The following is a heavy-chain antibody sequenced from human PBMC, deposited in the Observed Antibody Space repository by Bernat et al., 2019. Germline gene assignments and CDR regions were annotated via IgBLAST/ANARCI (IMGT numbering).Heavy chain of an antibody. J-gene: IGHJ6*03. CDR2: ISSSGSTI. CDR1: GFTFSSYE. D-gene: IGHD2-15*01. Sequence: EVQLVESGGDLVQPGGSLRLSCAASGFTFSSYEMNWVRQAPGKGLEWVSYISSSGSTIYYADSVKGRFTISRDNAKNSLYLQMNSLRAEDTAVYYCARGVRYCSGGSCYYYMDVWGKGTTVTVSS. CDR3: ARGVRYCSGGSCYYYMDV. V-gene: IGHV3-48*03.